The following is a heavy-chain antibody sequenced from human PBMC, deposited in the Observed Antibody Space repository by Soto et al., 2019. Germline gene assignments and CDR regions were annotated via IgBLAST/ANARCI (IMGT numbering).Heavy chain of an antibody. CDR3: AAFASANYLGGHY. J-gene: IGHJ4*02. D-gene: IGHD4-4*01. CDR1: EFTVTYYH. V-gene: IGHV3-48*02. Sequence: PGGSLRLSCAASEFTVTYYHMHWVRQAPGKGLEWLTYISGSSTDINYADSVKGRFTISRDNAKNSLYLQMDSLRDEDTVVYYCAAFASANYLGGHYWGQGTLVTVSS. CDR2: ISGSSTDI.